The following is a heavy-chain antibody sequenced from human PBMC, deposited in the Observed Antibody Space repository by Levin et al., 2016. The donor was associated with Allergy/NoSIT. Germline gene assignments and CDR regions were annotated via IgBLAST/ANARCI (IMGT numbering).Heavy chain of an antibody. CDR2: GYYTGTA. Sequence: WIRQPPGKGLEWIGYGYYTGTAKYNPSLKSRATISVDASKNQFSLRLSSVTASDTATYYCARGNLFDYWGQGILVTVSS. CDR3: ARGNLFDY. J-gene: IGHJ4*02. V-gene: IGHV4-59*01.